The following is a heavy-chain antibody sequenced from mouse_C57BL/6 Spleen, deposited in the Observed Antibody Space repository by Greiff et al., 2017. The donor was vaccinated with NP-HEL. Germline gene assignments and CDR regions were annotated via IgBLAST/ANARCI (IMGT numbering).Heavy chain of an antibody. Sequence: EVKLVESGGGLVKPGGSLKLSCAASGFTFSDYGMHWVRQAPEKGLEWVAYISSGSSTIYYADTVKGRFTISRDNAKNTLFLQMTSLRSEDTAMYYCALIYYGTYYYAMDYWGQGTSVTVSS. V-gene: IGHV5-17*01. J-gene: IGHJ4*01. CDR2: ISSGSSTI. D-gene: IGHD2-1*01. CDR3: ALIYYGTYYYAMDY. CDR1: GFTFSDYG.